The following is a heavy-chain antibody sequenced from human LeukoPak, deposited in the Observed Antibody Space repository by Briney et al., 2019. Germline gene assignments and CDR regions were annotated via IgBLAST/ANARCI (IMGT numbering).Heavy chain of an antibody. CDR1: GFTFSSYA. D-gene: IGHD6-19*01. J-gene: IGHJ4*02. CDR2: ISGSGDST. V-gene: IGHV3-23*01. CDR3: ATARQSVAGPFVY. Sequence: PGGSLRLSCAASGFTFSSYAMTWVRQGPGKGLEWVSDISGSGDSTYYADSVKGRFTISRDNSKDTLYLQMTSLRAEDTALYYCATARQSVAGPFVYWGQGTLVTVSS.